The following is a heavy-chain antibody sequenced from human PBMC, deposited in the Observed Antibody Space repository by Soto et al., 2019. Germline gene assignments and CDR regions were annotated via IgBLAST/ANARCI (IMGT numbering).Heavy chain of an antibody. D-gene: IGHD3-10*01. J-gene: IGHJ4*02. CDR1: CGSISSGGYY. CDR2: IYYSGST. Sequence: PSETLFLTCTVSCGSISSGGYYCSWIRPHPGKGLEWIGYIYYSGSTYYNPSLKSRVTISVDTSKNQFSLKLSSVTAADTAVYYCARVGGFGELYFDYWGQGTLVTVSS. V-gene: IGHV4-31*03. CDR3: ARVGGFGELYFDY.